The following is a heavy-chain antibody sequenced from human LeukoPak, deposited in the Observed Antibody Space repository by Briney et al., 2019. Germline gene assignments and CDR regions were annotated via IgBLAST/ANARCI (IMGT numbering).Heavy chain of an antibody. CDR3: ARVGLRYFDWDDAFDI. CDR1: GYTLTELS. D-gene: IGHD3-9*01. J-gene: IGHJ3*02. Sequence: GASVKVSCKVSGYTLTELSMHWVRQAPGKGLEWMGGFDPEDGETIYAQKFQGRVTMTEDTSTSTAYMELRSLRSDDTAVYYCARVGLRYFDWDDAFDIWGQGTMVTVSS. V-gene: IGHV1-24*01. CDR2: FDPEDGET.